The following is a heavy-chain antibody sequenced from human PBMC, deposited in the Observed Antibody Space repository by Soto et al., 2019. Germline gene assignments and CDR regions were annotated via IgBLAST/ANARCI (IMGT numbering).Heavy chain of an antibody. J-gene: IGHJ6*02. CDR1: GYSFTIYC. D-gene: IGHD2-15*01. CDR3: ARLDYCSGGSCHDLDYYYYGMDV. CDR2: IYPGDSDT. Sequence: GESLKMSCDGSGYSFTIYCIGLVLQMPGKGLEWMWIIYPGDSDTRYSPSFQGQVTISADKSISTAYLQWSSLKASDTAMYYCARLDYCSGGSCHDLDYYYYGMDVWGQGTTVTVSS. V-gene: IGHV5-51*01.